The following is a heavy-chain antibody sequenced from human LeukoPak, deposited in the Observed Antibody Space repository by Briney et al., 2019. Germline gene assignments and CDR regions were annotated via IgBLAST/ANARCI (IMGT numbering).Heavy chain of an antibody. CDR1: GFTFSGHW. V-gene: IGHV3-7*01. D-gene: IGHD4-17*01. Sequence: GGSLRLPCAASGFTFSGHWMSWVRQAPGKGLEWVANIKYDGSEKYYVDSEKGRFTISRDNAENSLYLQMNSLRVEDTAVYYCARTTDFDYWGQGTLVTVSS. CDR2: IKYDGSEK. CDR3: ARTTDFDY. J-gene: IGHJ4*02.